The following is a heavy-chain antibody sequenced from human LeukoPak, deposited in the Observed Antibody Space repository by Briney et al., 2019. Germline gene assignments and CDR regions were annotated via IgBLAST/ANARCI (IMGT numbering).Heavy chain of an antibody. Sequence: SETLSLTCTVSGGSISSYYWSWIRQPPGKGLEWIGYISYSGSNNFNPSLKSRVTISVDTSENQFSLKLSSVTAADTAVYYCAREGTAGTNLNWFDPWGQGTLVTVSS. J-gene: IGHJ5*02. CDR3: AREGTAGTNLNWFDP. CDR1: GGSISSYY. D-gene: IGHD1-1*01. V-gene: IGHV4-59*01. CDR2: ISYSGSN.